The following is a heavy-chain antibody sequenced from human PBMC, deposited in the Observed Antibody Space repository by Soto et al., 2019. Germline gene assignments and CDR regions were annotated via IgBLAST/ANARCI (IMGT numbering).Heavy chain of an antibody. V-gene: IGHV3-48*02. Sequence: EVQLVESGGGLAQPGGSLRLSCAASGFTFSSYGMNWVRQAPGKGLEWVSFISSSSGSTTHYADSVKGRFTISRDNAKNSLYLQVNSLRDEDTAVYFCARDKYDSSWPYSFDYWGQGTLVTVSS. D-gene: IGHD6-13*01. J-gene: IGHJ4*02. CDR1: GFTFSSYG. CDR2: ISSSSGSTT. CDR3: ARDKYDSSWPYSFDY.